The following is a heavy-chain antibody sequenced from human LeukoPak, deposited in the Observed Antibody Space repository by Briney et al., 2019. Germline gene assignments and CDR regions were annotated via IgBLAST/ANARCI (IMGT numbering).Heavy chain of an antibody. CDR1: GGSISSYY. CDR2: IYHSGST. V-gene: IGHV4-59*08. J-gene: IGHJ6*03. D-gene: IGHD2/OR15-2a*01. Sequence: PSETLSLTCTVSGGSISSYYWSWIRQPPGKGLEWIGSIYHSGSTYYNPSLKSRVTISVDTSKNQFSLKLSSVTAADTAVYYCARSFTFDHMDVWGRGTTVTVSS. CDR3: ARSFTFDHMDV.